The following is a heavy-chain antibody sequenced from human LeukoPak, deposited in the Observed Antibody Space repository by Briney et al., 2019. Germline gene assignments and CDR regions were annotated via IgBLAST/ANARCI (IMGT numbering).Heavy chain of an antibody. V-gene: IGHV3-23*01. CDR1: GFTFSSYA. CDR3: AEKASSGYYYAFDY. J-gene: IGHJ4*02. D-gene: IGHD3-22*01. CDR2: ISNSGGST. Sequence: GGSLRLSCAASGFTFSSYAMSWVRQGPGKGLEWVSAISNSGGSTYYADSVKGRFTISKDNSKNTLYLEMNSLSAEDTAVYYCAEKASSGYYYAFDYWGQGTLVTVSS.